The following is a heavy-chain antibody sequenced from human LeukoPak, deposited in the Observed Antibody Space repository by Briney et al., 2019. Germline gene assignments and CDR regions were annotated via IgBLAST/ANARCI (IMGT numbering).Heavy chain of an antibody. J-gene: IGHJ4*02. Sequence: PVGPLRLSCAASGFTFDDYAMHWVRQAPGKGREYVSAISTNGGSTYYANSVKGRFTISRDNSKNTLYLQMGSLRAEDMAVYYCAGGSSWYRGIDYWGQGTLVTVSS. CDR3: AGGSSWYRGIDY. D-gene: IGHD6-13*01. V-gene: IGHV3-64*01. CDR2: ISTNGGST. CDR1: GFTFDDYA.